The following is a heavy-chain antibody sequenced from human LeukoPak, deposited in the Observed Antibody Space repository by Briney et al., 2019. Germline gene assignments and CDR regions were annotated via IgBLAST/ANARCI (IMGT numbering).Heavy chain of an antibody. D-gene: IGHD3-22*01. V-gene: IGHV5-51*01. CDR2: IYPGDSDT. Sequence: PGESLKISCKGSGYSFTSYWIGWVRQMPGKGLEWMGIIYPGDSDTRYSPSFQGQVTISADKSISTAYLQWSSLKASDTAMYYCARQGPYDSSGYHAFDIWGQGTMVTVSS. J-gene: IGHJ3*02. CDR3: ARQGPYDSSGYHAFDI. CDR1: GYSFTSYW.